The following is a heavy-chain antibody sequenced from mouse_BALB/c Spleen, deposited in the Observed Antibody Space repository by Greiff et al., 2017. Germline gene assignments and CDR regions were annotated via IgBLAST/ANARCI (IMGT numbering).Heavy chain of an antibody. CDR3: ARNGDYLDY. Sequence: VQLVESGPGLVQPSQSLSITCTVSGFSLTSYGVHWVRQSPGKGLEWLGVIWSGGSTDYNAAFISRLSISKDNSKSQVFFKMNSLQANDTAIYYCARNGDYLDYWGQGTTLTVPS. CDR1: GFSLTSYG. CDR2: IWSGGST. V-gene: IGHV2-2*02. J-gene: IGHJ2*01.